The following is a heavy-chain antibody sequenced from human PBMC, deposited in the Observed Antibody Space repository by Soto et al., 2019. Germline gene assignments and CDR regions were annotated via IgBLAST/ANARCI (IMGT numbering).Heavy chain of an antibody. CDR2: IYHSGST. J-gene: IGHJ6*02. D-gene: IGHD2-15*01. V-gene: IGHV4-30-2*01. CDR3: ARWGRYCSGGSCSSGLDV. CDR1: GCSISSGGDS. Sequence: SETLSLSCAFSGCSISSGGDSLSWIRQPPGKGLEWIGYIYHSGSTYYNPSLKSRVTISVDRSKNQFSLKLSSVTATDTAVYYCARWGRYCSGGSCSSGLDVWGQGTTVTVSS.